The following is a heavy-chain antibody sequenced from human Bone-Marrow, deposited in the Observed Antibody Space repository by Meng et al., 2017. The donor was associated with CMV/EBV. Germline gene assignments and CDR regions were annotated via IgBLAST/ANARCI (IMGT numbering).Heavy chain of an antibody. J-gene: IGHJ5*02. Sequence: GSLRLSCAVYGGSFSGYYWSWIRQPPGKGLEWIGEINHSGSTNYNPSLKSRVTISVDTSKNQFSLKLSSVTAADTAVYYCARHPHYYHHTNWFDPGAREPWSPSPQ. CDR3: ARHPHYYHHTNWFDP. CDR1: GGSFSGYY. V-gene: IGHV4-34*01. D-gene: IGHD1-26*01. CDR2: INHSGST.